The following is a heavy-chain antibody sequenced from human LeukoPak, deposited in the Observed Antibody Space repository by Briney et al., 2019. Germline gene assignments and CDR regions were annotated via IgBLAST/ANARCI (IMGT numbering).Heavy chain of an antibody. CDR2: IIPILGIA. V-gene: IGHV1-69*04. J-gene: IGHJ5*02. Sequence: SVKVSCKASGGTFSSYAISWVRQAPGQGLEWMGRIIPILGIANYAQKFQGRVTITADKSTSTAYMELSSPRSEDTAVYYCATRAASSSSWLGDWFDPWGQGTLVTVSS. CDR3: ATRAASSSSWLGDWFDP. CDR1: GGTFSSYA. D-gene: IGHD6-13*01.